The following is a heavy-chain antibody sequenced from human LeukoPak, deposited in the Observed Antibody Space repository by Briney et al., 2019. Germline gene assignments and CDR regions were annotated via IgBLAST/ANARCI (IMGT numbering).Heavy chain of an antibody. V-gene: IGHV3-33*01. J-gene: IGHJ6*02. CDR3: ARETGYCSSTSCLADYYYYGMDV. CDR1: GFTFSSYG. CDR2: IWYDGRNQ. D-gene: IGHD2-2*01. Sequence: GGSLRLSCAASGFTFSSYGMHWVRQAPGKGLEGVGVIWYDGRNQYYADSVKGRFTISRDNSKNTLYLQMDSLRAEDTAVYYCARETGYCSSTSCLADYYYYGMDVWGQGTTVTVSS.